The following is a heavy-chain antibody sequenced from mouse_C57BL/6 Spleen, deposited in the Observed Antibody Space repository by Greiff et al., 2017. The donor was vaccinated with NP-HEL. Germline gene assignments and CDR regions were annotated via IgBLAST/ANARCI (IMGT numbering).Heavy chain of an antibody. CDR1: GYTFTDYE. CDR3: TSFSNYGSSTGYFDV. V-gene: IGHV1-15*01. CDR2: IDPETGGT. Sequence: QVQLKESGAELVRPGASVTLSCKASGYTFTDYEMHWVKQTPVHGLEWIGAIDPETGGTAYNQKFKGKAILTADKSSSTAYMELRSLTSEDSAVYYCTSFSNYGSSTGYFDVWGTGTTVTVSS. D-gene: IGHD1-1*01. J-gene: IGHJ1*03.